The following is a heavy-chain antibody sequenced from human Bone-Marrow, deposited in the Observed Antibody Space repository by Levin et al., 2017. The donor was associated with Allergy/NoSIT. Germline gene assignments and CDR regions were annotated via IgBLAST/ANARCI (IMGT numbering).Heavy chain of an antibody. D-gene: IGHD6-13*01. CDR1: GFTFSSYA. CDR2: ISYDGSNK. J-gene: IGHJ6*02. CDR3: ARSRGIAAAGDYYYYGMDV. Sequence: GGSLRLSCAASGFTFSSYAMHWVRQAPGKGLEWVAVISYDGSNKYYADSVKGRFTISRDNSKNTLYLQMNSLRAEDTAVYYCARSRGIAAAGDYYYYGMDVWGQGTTVTVSS. V-gene: IGHV3-30*04.